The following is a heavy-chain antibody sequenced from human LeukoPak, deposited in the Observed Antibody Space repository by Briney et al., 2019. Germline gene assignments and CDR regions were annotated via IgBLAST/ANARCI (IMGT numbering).Heavy chain of an antibody. V-gene: IGHV3-64*01. CDR2: ISSNGGST. D-gene: IGHD2-2*02. CDR3: ARVQPGYTFDY. Sequence: GSLRLSCAASGFTFSSYAMHWVRQAPGKGLEYASAISSNGGSTYYANSVKGRFTISRDNSKNTLYLQMGSLRAEDMAVYYCARVQPGYTFDYWGQGTLVTVSS. CDR1: GFTFSSYA. J-gene: IGHJ4*02.